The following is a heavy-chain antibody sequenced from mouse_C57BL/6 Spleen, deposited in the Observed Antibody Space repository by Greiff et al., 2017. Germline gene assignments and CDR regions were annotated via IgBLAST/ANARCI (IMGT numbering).Heavy chain of an antibody. J-gene: IGHJ2*01. CDR3: AREDGSSYRGLDY. V-gene: IGHV1-80*01. CDR1: GYAFSSYW. CDR2: IYPGDGDT. Sequence: VQLQQSGAELVKPGASVKISCKASGYAFSSYWMNWVKQRPGKGLEWIGQIYPGDGDTNYNGKFKGKATLTADKSSSTAYMQHSSLTSEDSAVYFCAREDGSSYRGLDYWGQGTTLTVSS. D-gene: IGHD1-1*01.